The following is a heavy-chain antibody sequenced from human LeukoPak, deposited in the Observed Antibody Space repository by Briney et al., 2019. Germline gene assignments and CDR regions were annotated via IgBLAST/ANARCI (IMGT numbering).Heavy chain of an antibody. Sequence: ASVKVSCKASGYTFTGYYIHWARQAPGQGPEWMGWINPNSGGTNYAQKFQGRVTMTRDTSISTAYMELSSLRSDDTAVYYCARDLGDSGYDSGDYWGQGTLVTVSS. J-gene: IGHJ4*02. V-gene: IGHV1-2*02. CDR1: GYTFTGYY. CDR2: INPNSGGT. D-gene: IGHD5-12*01. CDR3: ARDLGDSGYDSGDY.